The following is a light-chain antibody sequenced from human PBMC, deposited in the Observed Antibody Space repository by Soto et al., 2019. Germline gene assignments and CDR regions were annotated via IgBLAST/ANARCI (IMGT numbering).Light chain of an antibody. J-gene: IGKJ1*01. CDR1: QSVDIS. CDR3: QQYNKWPLT. CDR2: GAS. V-gene: IGKV3-15*01. Sequence: EIVLTQSPATLSVSPGARVPLSCRASQSVDISLAWYQQKPGQAPRLLIYGASTRATDMPGTFSGRGSGTEFTLTISSLQSEDFTVYYCQQYNKWPLTFGQGTKVDIK.